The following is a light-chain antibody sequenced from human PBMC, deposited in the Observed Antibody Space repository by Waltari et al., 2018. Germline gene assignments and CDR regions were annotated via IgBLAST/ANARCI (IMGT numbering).Light chain of an antibody. CDR2: DAD. Sequence: DIVLTQSPGTLSLSAGDRATLSCRANQRVSNTYLAWYQQKPGQAPRLLLYDADTRATGIPDRFRGSWSGTEFTLTITRLEPEDFGVYYWQQYGSSPGFGQGTKVEIK. CDR1: QRVSNTY. J-gene: IGKJ1*01. CDR3: QQYGSSPG. V-gene: IGKV3-20*01.